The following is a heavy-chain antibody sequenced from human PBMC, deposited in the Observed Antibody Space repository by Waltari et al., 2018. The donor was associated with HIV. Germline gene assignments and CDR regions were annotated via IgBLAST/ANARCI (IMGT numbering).Heavy chain of an antibody. CDR1: CGSVTSHC. CDR2: ISYSWRT. J-gene: IGHJ5*02. D-gene: IGHD2-2*02. Sequence: QVQLHESGPGRVTPSETLSLTCTVSCGSVTSHCLCSMRQPPGKGLKWIGYISYSWRTNYNPSLKSRVTISEDTSKNQLSLKLRSVTAADTAVYYCARSRDNGIESVVILWFDPWGQGTLVTVSS. V-gene: IGHV4-59*02. CDR3: ARSRDNGIESVVILWFDP.